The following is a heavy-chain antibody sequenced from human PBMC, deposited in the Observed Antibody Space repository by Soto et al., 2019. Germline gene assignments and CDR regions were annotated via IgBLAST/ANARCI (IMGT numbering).Heavy chain of an antibody. CDR1: GFTFSSYG. V-gene: IGHV3-33*01. D-gene: IGHD3-9*01. CDR2: IWYDGSNK. J-gene: IGHJ4*02. Sequence: QVQLVESGGGVVQPGRSLRLSCAASGFTFSSYGMHWVRQAPGKGLEWVAVIWYDGSNKYYADSVKGRFTISRDNSKNTLYLQMNSLRAEDTAVYYCARDGGEYDILTGDYFGYYFDYWGQGTLVTVSS. CDR3: ARDGGEYDILTGDYFGYYFDY.